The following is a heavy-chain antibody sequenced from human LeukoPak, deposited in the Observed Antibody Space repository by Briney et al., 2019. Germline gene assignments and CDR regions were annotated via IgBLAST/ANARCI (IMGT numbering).Heavy chain of an antibody. CDR2: IYYSGST. Sequence: SETLSLTCTGSGVSISSYYWSWHRQAPGKGLEGSGYIYYSGSTNYNPTLKSRVTISVDTSKNQFSLKLSSVTAADTAVYYCAREIVRGSYYYYYYMDVWGKGTTVTVSS. J-gene: IGHJ6*03. CDR1: GVSISSYY. CDR3: AREIVRGSYYYYYYMDV. D-gene: IGHD1-26*01. V-gene: IGHV4-59*01.